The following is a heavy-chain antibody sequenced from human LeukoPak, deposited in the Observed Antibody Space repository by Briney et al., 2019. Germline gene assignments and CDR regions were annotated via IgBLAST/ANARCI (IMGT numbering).Heavy chain of an antibody. D-gene: IGHD6-13*01. CDR1: GFTFSSYW. J-gene: IGHJ4*02. Sequence: PGGSLRVSCAASGFTFSSYWMHWVRQAPGKGLVWVSRINSDGSSTSYADSVKGRFTISRDNAKNTLYLQMNSLRAEDTAVYYCARDSFSSPNDYWGQGTLVTVSS. CDR2: INSDGSST. CDR3: ARDSFSSPNDY. V-gene: IGHV3-74*01.